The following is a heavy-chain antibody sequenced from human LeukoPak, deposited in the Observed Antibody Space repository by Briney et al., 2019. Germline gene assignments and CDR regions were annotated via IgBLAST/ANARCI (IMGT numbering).Heavy chain of an antibody. CDR3: ASERPDNDYGDYGGLDY. Sequence: ASVKVSCKASGYTFTSYGINWVRQATGQGLEWMGWMNPNSGNTGYAQKFQGRVTMTRNTSISTAYMELSSLRSEDTAVYYCASERPDNDYGDYGGLDYWGQGTLVTVSS. J-gene: IGHJ4*02. CDR2: MNPNSGNT. D-gene: IGHD4-17*01. V-gene: IGHV1-8*01. CDR1: GYTFTSYG.